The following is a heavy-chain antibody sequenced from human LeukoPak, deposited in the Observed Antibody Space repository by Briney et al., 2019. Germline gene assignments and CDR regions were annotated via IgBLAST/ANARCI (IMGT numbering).Heavy chain of an antibody. Sequence: ASVKVSCKASGYTFTSYDINWVRQATGQGLEWMGWMNPNSGNTGYAQKFQGRVTMTRNTSISTAYMELSSLRSEDTAVYYCAREAEARRIAARPFDYWGKGTLVTVSS. D-gene: IGHD6-6*01. CDR2: MNPNSGNT. J-gene: IGHJ4*02. V-gene: IGHV1-8*01. CDR3: AREAEARRIAARPFDY. CDR1: GYTFTSYD.